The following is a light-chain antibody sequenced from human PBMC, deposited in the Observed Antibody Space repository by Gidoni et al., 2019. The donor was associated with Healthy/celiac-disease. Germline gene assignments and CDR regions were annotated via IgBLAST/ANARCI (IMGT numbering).Light chain of an antibody. Sequence: EIVLTQSPATLSLSPGERATLPCRASQSVSSYLAWYQQKPGQAPRLLIYDASNRATGIPARFSGSGSWTDFTLTISSLEPEDFAVYYCQQRSNWPPFTFGGGTKVEIK. CDR1: QSVSSY. CDR2: DAS. J-gene: IGKJ4*01. V-gene: IGKV3-11*01. CDR3: QQRSNWPPFT.